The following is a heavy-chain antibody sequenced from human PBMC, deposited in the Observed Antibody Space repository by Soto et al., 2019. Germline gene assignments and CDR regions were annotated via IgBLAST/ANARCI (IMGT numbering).Heavy chain of an antibody. V-gene: IGHV3-15*07. CDR2: IKSKTDGGTT. CDR3: TTGYMVRQDYGMDV. CDR1: GFTFSNAW. D-gene: IGHD3-10*01. Sequence: GGSLRLSCAASGFTFSNAWMNWVRQAPGKGLEWVGRIKSKTDGGTTDYAEPVKGRFTISRDDSKNTLYLQMNSLKTEDTAVYYCTTGYMVRQDYGMDVWGQGTTVTVSS. J-gene: IGHJ6*02.